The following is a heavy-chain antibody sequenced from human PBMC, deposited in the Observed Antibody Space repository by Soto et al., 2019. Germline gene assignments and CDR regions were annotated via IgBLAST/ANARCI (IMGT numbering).Heavy chain of an antibody. CDR2: LIPIFGTA. V-gene: IGHV1-69*13. CDR3: AKGVRYNWNYFDY. Sequence: SVKVSCKASGGTFSNYAISWVRQAPGQGLEWMGGLIPIFGTANYAQKFQGRVTITADESTSTAYMELTSLRSQDTAVYYCAKGVRYNWNYFDYWGQGTLVTVSS. J-gene: IGHJ4*02. CDR1: GGTFSNYA. D-gene: IGHD1-20*01.